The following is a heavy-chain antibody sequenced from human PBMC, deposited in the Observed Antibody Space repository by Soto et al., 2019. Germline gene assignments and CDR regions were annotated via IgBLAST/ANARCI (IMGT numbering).Heavy chain of an antibody. Sequence: EVHLVESGGGLVQPGGSLGLSCAATGFSFSVSYMTWVRQAPGKGLEWVATIKEDGSEKYYADSVRGRFTISKDNAERSLWLQMSSLRAEDTAVYYCASLGSGDYGGYVGSDYWGQGTLVTVSS. J-gene: IGHJ4*02. V-gene: IGHV3-7*05. CDR1: GFSFSVSY. D-gene: IGHD5-12*01. CDR2: IKEDGSEK. CDR3: ASLGSGDYGGYVGSDY.